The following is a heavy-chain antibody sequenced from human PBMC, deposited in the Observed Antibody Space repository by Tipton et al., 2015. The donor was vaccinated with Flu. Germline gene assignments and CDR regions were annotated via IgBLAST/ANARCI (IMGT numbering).Heavy chain of an antibody. V-gene: IGHV5-51*01. Sequence: QLVQSGAEVKKPGESLKISCKTSGYTFTNYWIGWVRQVPGKGLEWMGMVDPDDSDTRYNPSFQGQVTMSADKSISTAYLQWSSLKASDPAMFYCARLYYDVLAGTKDYFDYWGQGTLVAVSS. CDR2: VDPDDSDT. CDR1: GYTFTNYW. J-gene: IGHJ4*02. D-gene: IGHD3-9*01. CDR3: ARLYYDVLAGTKDYFDY.